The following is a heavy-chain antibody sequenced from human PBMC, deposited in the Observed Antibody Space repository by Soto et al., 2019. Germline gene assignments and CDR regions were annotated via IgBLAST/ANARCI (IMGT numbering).Heavy chain of an antibody. CDR2: ISGSGGRT. J-gene: IGHJ4*02. D-gene: IGHD2-2*01. CDR3: AKEVVPDSTFDY. V-gene: IGHV3-23*01. CDR1: GFTFSSYA. Sequence: EVQLLESGGGLVQPGGSLRLSRAASGFTFSSYAMSWVRQAPGKVLEWVSAISGSGGRTYYADSAKGRFTISRDNSKNRLYLQMTSLRVDDMDVYYCAKEVVPDSTFDYCGQGTMVTVSA.